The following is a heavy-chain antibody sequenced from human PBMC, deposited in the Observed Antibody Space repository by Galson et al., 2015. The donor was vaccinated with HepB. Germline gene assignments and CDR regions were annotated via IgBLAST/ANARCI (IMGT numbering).Heavy chain of an antibody. V-gene: IGHV5-51*01. CDR1: GSSFTSYW. J-gene: IGHJ4*02. CDR3: ARGYCSSTSCYLFDY. Sequence: QSGAEVTKPGESLKISCTGSGSSFTSYWIGWVRQMPGKGLEWMGIIYPGDSDTRYSPSFQGQVTIPADKSISTAYLQWSSLKASDTAMYYCARGYCSSTSCYLFDYWGQGTLVTVSS. CDR2: IYPGDSDT. D-gene: IGHD2-2*01.